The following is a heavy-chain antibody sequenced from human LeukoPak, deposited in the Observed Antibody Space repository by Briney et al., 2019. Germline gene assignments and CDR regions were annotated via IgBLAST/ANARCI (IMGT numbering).Heavy chain of an antibody. CDR1: GFTFSTYG. J-gene: IGHJ5*02. CDR3: ARSDVDMAA. CDR2: ISNEGSNK. V-gene: IGHV3-30*03. Sequence: TGGSLRLSCAASGFTFSTYGMHWVRQAPGKGLEWVAVISNEGSNKLYTDSVKGRFTISRDNSKNTLYLQMNSLRAEDTAVYYCARSDVDMAAWGQGTLVTVSS. D-gene: IGHD5-12*01.